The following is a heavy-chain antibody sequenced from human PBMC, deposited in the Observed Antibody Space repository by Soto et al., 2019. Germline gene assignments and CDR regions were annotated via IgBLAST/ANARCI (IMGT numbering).Heavy chain of an antibody. CDR2: IYNGGST. CDR3: ARAPVGLDTISYFDY. J-gene: IGHJ4*02. Sequence: PSETLYIRCPVSCHSASVVVFHRACLCRPPGKGLGWIGYIYNGGSTYYRPSLESRMHMSLDATRNHYSLRLTSVTAADTAVYFCARAPVGLDTISYFDYWGQGKLVTVS. D-gene: IGHD3-3*01. V-gene: IGHV4-30-4*01. CDR1: CHSASVVVFH.